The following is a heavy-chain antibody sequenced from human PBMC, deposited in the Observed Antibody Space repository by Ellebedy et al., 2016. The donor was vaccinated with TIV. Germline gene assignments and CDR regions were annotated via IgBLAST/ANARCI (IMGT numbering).Heavy chain of an antibody. CDR2: IDGTSYST. J-gene: IGHJ4*02. V-gene: IGHV3-23*01. Sequence: PGGSLRLSCTTSGFTFSSYAMGWVRQAPGRGLEWVSAIDGTSYSTFYADAVEGRFTISRDNSKNTLYLQMKSLRVEDTAVYYCAKFRGLTWFGDFTDYWGQGTLVTVSS. CDR1: GFTFSSYA. D-gene: IGHD3-10*01. CDR3: AKFRGLTWFGDFTDY.